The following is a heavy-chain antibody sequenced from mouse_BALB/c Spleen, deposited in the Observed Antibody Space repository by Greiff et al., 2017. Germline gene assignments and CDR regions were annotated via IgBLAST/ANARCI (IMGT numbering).Heavy chain of an antibody. D-gene: IGHD1-2*01. CDR3: ARSFITTATEAMDY. CDR2: IYWDDDK. J-gene: IGHJ4*01. CDR1: GFSLSTSGMG. V-gene: IGHV8-12*01. Sequence: QVTLKVSGPGILQPSQTLSLTCSFSGFSLSTSGMGVSWIRQPSGKGLEWLAHIYWDDDKRYNPSLKSRLTISKDTSSNQVFLKITSVDTADTATYYCARSFITTATEAMDYWGQGTSVTVSS.